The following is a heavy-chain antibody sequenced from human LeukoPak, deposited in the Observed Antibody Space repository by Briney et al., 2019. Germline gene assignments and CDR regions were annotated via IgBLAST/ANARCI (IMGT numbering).Heavy chain of an antibody. CDR3: ARVGSGNIDY. J-gene: IGHJ4*02. D-gene: IGHD2-15*01. V-gene: IGHV4-30-4*08. CDR1: GGSISSGDYY. Sequence: SETLSLTCTVTGGSISSGDYYWSWIRQPPGKGLEWIGYIYYSGSTYYNPSLKSRVTISVDTSKNQFSLKLSSVTAADTAVYYCARVGSGNIDYWGQGTLVTVSS. CDR2: IYYSGST.